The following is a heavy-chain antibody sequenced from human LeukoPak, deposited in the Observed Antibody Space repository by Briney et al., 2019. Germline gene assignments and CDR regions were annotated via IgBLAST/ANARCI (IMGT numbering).Heavy chain of an antibody. D-gene: IGHD3-9*01. CDR2: MNPNSGNT. J-gene: IGHJ4*02. Sequence: GASVKVSCKXSGYTFTSYDINWVRQATGQGLEWVGWMNPNSGNTGYSQKFQGRVTITRNTSISTAYMELSSLRSEDTAVYYCARGSSYYDILTGYGDYWGQGTLVTVSS. CDR1: GYTFTSYD. V-gene: IGHV1-8*03. CDR3: ARGSSYYDILTGYGDY.